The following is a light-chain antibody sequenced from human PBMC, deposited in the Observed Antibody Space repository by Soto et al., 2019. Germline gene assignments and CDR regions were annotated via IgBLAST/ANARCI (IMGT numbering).Light chain of an antibody. V-gene: IGKV2-28*01. Sequence: DIVMTQSPLSLPVTPGEPASISCRSSQSLLFSNGYNYLDWYLQKPGQSPQLLISLGSNRAPGVPDRLSGSGSGTDFTLNISRVEAEDVGVYYCMQGVQTPFTFGPGTKVDIK. J-gene: IGKJ3*01. CDR3: MQGVQTPFT. CDR2: LGS. CDR1: QSLLFSNGYNY.